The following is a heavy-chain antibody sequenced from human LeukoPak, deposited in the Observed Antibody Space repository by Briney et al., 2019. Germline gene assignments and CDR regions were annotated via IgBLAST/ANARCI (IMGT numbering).Heavy chain of an antibody. V-gene: IGHV3-48*03. Sequence: GGSLRLSCAASGFTFSSYEMNWVRQAPGKGLEWVSYISSSGSTIYYADSVKGRYTISRDNAKNSLYLQMNSLRAEDTAVYYCATARSSGYNWGQGTMVTVSS. J-gene: IGHJ3*02. CDR1: GFTFSSYE. CDR3: ATARSSGYN. D-gene: IGHD3-22*01. CDR2: ISSSGSTI.